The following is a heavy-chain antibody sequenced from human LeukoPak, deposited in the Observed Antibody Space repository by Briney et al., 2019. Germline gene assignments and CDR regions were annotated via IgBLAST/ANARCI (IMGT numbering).Heavy chain of an antibody. D-gene: IGHD4-23*01. CDR3: ARVPNYGGTQYYFDY. V-gene: IGHV3-30-3*01. Sequence: GRSLRLSCAASGFTFSSYAMHWVRQAPGKGLEWVAVISYDGSNKYYADSVKGRFTISRDNPKNSLYLQMNCLRAEDTAVYYCARVPNYGGTQYYFDYWGQGTLVTVSS. CDR1: GFTFSSYA. J-gene: IGHJ4*02. CDR2: ISYDGSNK.